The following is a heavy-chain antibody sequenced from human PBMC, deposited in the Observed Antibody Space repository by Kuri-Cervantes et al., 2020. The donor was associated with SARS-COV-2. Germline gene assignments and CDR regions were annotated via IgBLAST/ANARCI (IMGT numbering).Heavy chain of an antibody. CDR3: ARAHYYYDSSGYYPLDY. V-gene: IGHV3-33*08. CDR2: IWYDGSNK. CDR1: GFTFSSYG. D-gene: IGHD3-22*01. Sequence: GESLKISCAASGFTFSSYGMHRVRQAPGKGLEWVAVIWYDGSNKYYADSVKGRFTISRDNSKNTLYLQMNSLRAEDTAVYYCARAHYYYDSSGYYPLDYWGQGTLVTVSS. J-gene: IGHJ4*02.